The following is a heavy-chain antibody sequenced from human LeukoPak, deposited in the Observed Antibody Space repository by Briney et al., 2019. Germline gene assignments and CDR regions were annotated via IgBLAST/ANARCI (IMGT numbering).Heavy chain of an antibody. V-gene: IGHV3-74*01. CDR3: AREGEKGDGYNHGFDY. CDR2: ITNDGSST. CDR1: GLTFSSHW. D-gene: IGHD5-18*01. J-gene: IGHJ4*02. Sequence: GGSLRLSCAASGLTFSSHWMHWVRQAPGKGLVWVSRITNDGSSTTYADSVKGRFTISRDNAKNMLYLQVNSLRAEDTAVYYCAREGEKGDGYNHGFDYWGQGTLVTVSS.